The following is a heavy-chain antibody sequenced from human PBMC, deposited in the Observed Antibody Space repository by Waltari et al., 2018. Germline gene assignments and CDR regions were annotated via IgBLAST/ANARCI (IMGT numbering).Heavy chain of an antibody. CDR3: AKDMEQLARSPVDY. CDR2: ISGRGGSR. V-gene: IGHV3-23*01. J-gene: IGHJ4*02. Sequence: EVQLLESGGGLVQPGGSLSRSCAASGFTFSSYAMSWARQAPGKGLEWVSAISGRGGSRYYADSVKGRFTISRDNSKNTLYLQMNSLRAEDTAVYYCAKDMEQLARSPVDYWGQGTLVTVSS. D-gene: IGHD6-6*01. CDR1: GFTFSSYA.